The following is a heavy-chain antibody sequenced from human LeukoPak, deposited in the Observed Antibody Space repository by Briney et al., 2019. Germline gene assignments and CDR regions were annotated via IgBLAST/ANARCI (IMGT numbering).Heavy chain of an antibody. D-gene: IGHD3-22*01. J-gene: IGHJ4*02. Sequence: PSETLSLTCTVSGGSISSSSSYYWGWIRQPPGKGLEWIGSIYYSGSTYYNPSLKSRVTISVDTSKNQFSLKLSSVTAADTAVYYCARHSSDSSGSNFDYWGQGTLVTVSS. CDR2: IYYSGST. CDR1: GGSISSSSSYY. CDR3: ARHSSDSSGSNFDY. V-gene: IGHV4-39*01.